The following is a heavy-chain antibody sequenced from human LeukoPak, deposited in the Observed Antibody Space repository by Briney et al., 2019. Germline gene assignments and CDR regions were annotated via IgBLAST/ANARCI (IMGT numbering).Heavy chain of an antibody. Sequence: PGRSLRLSCAASGFPFSGYAMHWVRQAPGKGLEWVAIISYNGNIVHYADSVRGRFTVSRDNSKNTLYLQMNSLRVEDTAVFYCAKVRDGRSTGGTYYYYMDVWGEGTTVTVSS. V-gene: IGHV3-30*18. D-gene: IGHD1-26*01. J-gene: IGHJ6*03. CDR2: ISYNGNIV. CDR3: AKVRDGRSTGGTYYYYMDV. CDR1: GFPFSGYA.